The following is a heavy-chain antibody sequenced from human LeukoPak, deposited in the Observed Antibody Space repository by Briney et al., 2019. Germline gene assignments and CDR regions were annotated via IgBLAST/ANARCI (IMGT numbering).Heavy chain of an antibody. D-gene: IGHD3-10*01. CDR2: IHYSGSA. V-gene: IGHV4-59*12. CDR1: GGPIRTYQ. J-gene: IGHJ3*02. CDR3: AKSNGYGLVDI. Sequence: SETLSLTCTVSGGPIRTYQWSWIRQPPGKGLEWIGNIHYSGSANYNPSLKSRVIISVDTSRNQFSLKLTSVTAADTAVYYCAKSNGYGLVDIWGQGTMVTVSS.